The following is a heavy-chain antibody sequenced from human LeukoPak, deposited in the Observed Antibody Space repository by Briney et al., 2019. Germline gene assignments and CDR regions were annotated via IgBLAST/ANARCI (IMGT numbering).Heavy chain of an antibody. CDR1: GFTFSSFG. Sequence: GGSLRLSCAASGFTFSSFGMSWVRQAPEKGLEWVSAISGSGGSTYYADSVRGRFTISRDNSKNTLYLQMNSLRAEDTAVYYCAKDGEAHYYYYYYMDVWGKGTTVTVSS. V-gene: IGHV3-23*01. CDR3: AKDGEAHYYYYYYMDV. D-gene: IGHD3-10*01. J-gene: IGHJ6*03. CDR2: ISGSGGST.